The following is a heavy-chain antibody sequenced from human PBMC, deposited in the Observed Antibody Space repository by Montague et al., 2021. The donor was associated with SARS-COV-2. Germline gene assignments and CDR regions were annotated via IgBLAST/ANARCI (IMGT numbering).Heavy chain of an antibody. D-gene: IGHD4-23*01. J-gene: IGHJ3*02. V-gene: IGHV4-59*01. CDR3: VRDNPYGGPRGAYDT. CDR1: GGSITGYY. Sequence: SETLSLTCTVSGGSITGYYWSWLRRSPGKGLEWIAYIYDGGAVNYNPSLGSRVTISTDTSKNQLSLKVNSVTAADTAVYYCVRDNPYGGPRGAYDTWGQGTVVTVSS. CDR2: IYDGGAV.